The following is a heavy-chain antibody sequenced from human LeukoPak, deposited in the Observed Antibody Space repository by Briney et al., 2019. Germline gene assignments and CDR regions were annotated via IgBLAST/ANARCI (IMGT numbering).Heavy chain of an antibody. Sequence: PSETLSLTCIVSGGSISNSSYYWGWIRQPPGKGLEWIGSIYYSGSAYYNPYLQSRVTISVDTSKNQFSLKLTSLTAADTAVYYCARHWVVTPNYWGQGTLVTVSS. V-gene: IGHV4-39*01. D-gene: IGHD4-23*01. CDR3: ARHWVVTPNY. CDR2: IYYSGSA. CDR1: GGSISNSSYY. J-gene: IGHJ4*02.